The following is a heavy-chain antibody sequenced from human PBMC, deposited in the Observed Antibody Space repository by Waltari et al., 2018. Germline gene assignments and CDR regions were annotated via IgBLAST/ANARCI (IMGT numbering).Heavy chain of an antibody. D-gene: IGHD1-26*01. Sequence: QVQLQQWGAGLLKPSETLSLTCAVYGGSFSGYYWSWIRQPPGKGLEWIGEINHSGSTNYNPSLKSRVTISVDTSKNQFSLKLSSVTAADTAVYYCARQTAGIVGASETIDAFDIWGQGTMVTVSS. J-gene: IGHJ3*02. CDR1: GGSFSGYY. CDR3: ARQTAGIVGASETIDAFDI. V-gene: IGHV4-34*01. CDR2: INHSGST.